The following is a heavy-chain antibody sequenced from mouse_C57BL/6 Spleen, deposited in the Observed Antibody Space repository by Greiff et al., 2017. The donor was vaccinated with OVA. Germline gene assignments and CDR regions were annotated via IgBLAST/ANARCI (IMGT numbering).Heavy chain of an antibody. CDR1: GYAFSSYW. J-gene: IGHJ4*01. CDR2: IYPGDGDT. D-gene: IGHD4-1*01. Sequence: QVQLQQSGAELVKPGASVKISCKTSGYAFSSYWMNWVKQRPGKGLEWIGQIYPGDGDTNYNGKFKGKATLTADKSSSTAYMQLSSLTSEDSAVYFCASGLGRSYYAMDYWGQGTSVTVSS. V-gene: IGHV1-80*01. CDR3: ASGLGRSYYAMDY.